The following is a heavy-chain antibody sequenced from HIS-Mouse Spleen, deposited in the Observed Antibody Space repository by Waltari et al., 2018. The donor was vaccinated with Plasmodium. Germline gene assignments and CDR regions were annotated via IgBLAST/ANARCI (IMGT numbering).Heavy chain of an antibody. J-gene: IGHJ1*01. CDR1: GYPFTGYY. CDR3: ARVLGYKAAAGTFVEYFQH. CDR2: INPNSGGT. Sequence: QVQLVQSGAEVKKPGASVKVSCKASGYPFTGYYMHWVRQAPGQGLEWMGWINPNSGGTNYAQKFQGRVTMTRDTSISTAYMELSRLRSDDTAVYYGARVLGYKAAAGTFVEYFQHWGQGTLVTVSS. D-gene: IGHD6-13*01. V-gene: IGHV1-2*02.